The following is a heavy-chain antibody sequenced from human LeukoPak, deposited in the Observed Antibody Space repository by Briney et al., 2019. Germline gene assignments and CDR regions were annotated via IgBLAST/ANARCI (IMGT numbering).Heavy chain of an antibody. Sequence: GGSLRLSCAASGFTFSSYAMSWVRQAPGKGLGWVSTLSGSGGNTYYADSVKGRVTISRDNSKNTLYLQMNRLRAEDTAAYYCAKVRKIQLWLPRDAFDIWGQGTMVTVSS. CDR2: LSGSGGNT. V-gene: IGHV3-23*01. CDR1: GFTFSSYA. D-gene: IGHD5-18*01. CDR3: AKVRKIQLWLPRDAFDI. J-gene: IGHJ3*02.